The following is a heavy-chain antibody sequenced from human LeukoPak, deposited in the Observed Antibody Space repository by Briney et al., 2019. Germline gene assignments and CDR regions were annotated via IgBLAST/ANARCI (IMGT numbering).Heavy chain of an antibody. Sequence: PGGSLRLSCAASGFPVNSNYMNWVRQAPGKGLEWVAVISYDGSNKYYADSVKGRFTISRDNSKNTLYLQMNSLRAEDTAVYYCARELGLAFFFDYWGQGTLVTVSS. CDR2: ISYDGSNK. V-gene: IGHV3-30-3*01. CDR1: GFPVNSNY. D-gene: IGHD3-3*02. J-gene: IGHJ4*02. CDR3: ARELGLAFFFDY.